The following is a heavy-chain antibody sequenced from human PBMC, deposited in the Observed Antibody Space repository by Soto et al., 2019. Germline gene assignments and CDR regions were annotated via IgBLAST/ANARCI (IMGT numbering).Heavy chain of an antibody. D-gene: IGHD2-15*01. Sequence: QVQLVESGGGVVQPGRSLRLSCAASGFTFSSYGMHWVRQAPGRGLEWVAVISYDGSNKYYADSVKGRFTISSDNSKITLYLQMNSLRAADTAVYYCAKETYSGPLDYWGQGTLVTVSS. V-gene: IGHV3-30*18. CDR1: GFTFSSYG. CDR2: ISYDGSNK. J-gene: IGHJ4*02. CDR3: AKETYSGPLDY.